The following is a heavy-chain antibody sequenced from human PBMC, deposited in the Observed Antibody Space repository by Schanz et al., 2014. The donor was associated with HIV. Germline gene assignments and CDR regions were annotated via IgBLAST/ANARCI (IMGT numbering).Heavy chain of an antibody. Sequence: EVQVVESGGGLVQPGGSLRLSCAASGFTFDDYAMHWVRQVPGKGLEWVSGITWNSITIDYADSVKGRFTISRDNAKKSVYLQMNSLRTEDTAFYYCVKGNSYGSGSDFANWGQGVLVTVSS. CDR2: ITWNSITI. V-gene: IGHV3-9*01. J-gene: IGHJ4*02. CDR1: GFTFDDYA. D-gene: IGHD3-22*01. CDR3: VKGNSYGSGSDFAN.